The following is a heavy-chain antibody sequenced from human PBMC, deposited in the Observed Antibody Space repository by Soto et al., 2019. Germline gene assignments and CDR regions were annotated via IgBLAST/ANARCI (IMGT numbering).Heavy chain of an antibody. D-gene: IGHD3-22*01. CDR2: IYHTGTT. Sequence: QLHLQESGSGLVKPSQTLSLTCTVSGGSINSGGYSRTWIRQPPGKGLEWIGFIYHTGTTYYNPSLKSRVTISVDRSKNQFSLKLNSVTAADTAVYNCARGVNYYDSSGSSWFDPWGQGALVTVSS. CDR3: ARGVNYYDSSGSSWFDP. V-gene: IGHV4-30-2*01. CDR1: GGSINSGGYS. J-gene: IGHJ5*02.